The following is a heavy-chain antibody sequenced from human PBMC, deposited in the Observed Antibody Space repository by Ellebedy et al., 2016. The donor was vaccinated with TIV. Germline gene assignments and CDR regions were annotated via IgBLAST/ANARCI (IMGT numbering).Heavy chain of an antibody. Sequence: GGSLRLXXAASGFSISSNYMNWVRQAPGKGLEWVAVIWYDGSNKYYADSVKGRFTISRDNSKNTLYLQMNSLRVEDTAVYYCARGQYSSGTNWFDPWGQGTLVTVSS. CDR3: ARGQYSSGTNWFDP. J-gene: IGHJ5*02. V-gene: IGHV3-33*08. CDR1: GFSISSNY. D-gene: IGHD6-19*01. CDR2: IWYDGSNK.